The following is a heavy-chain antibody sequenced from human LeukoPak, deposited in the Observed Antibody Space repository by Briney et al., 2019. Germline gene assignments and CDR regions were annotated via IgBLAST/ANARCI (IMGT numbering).Heavy chain of an antibody. Sequence: PGGSLRLSCAASGFTFSSYSMNWVRQAPGKGLEWVSSISSSSCYIYYADSVKGRFTISRDDAKNSLYLQMSSLRAEDTAVYYCARCGYSGSGFSTNWFDPWGQGTLVTVSS. CDR1: GFTFSSYS. V-gene: IGHV3-21*01. J-gene: IGHJ5*02. D-gene: IGHD3-10*01. CDR2: ISSSSCYI. CDR3: ARCGYSGSGFSTNWFDP.